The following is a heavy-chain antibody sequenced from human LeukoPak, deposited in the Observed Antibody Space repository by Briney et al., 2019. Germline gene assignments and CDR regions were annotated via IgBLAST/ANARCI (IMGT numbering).Heavy chain of an antibody. V-gene: IGHV3-7*01. J-gene: IGHJ4*02. Sequence: GGSLRLSCAASGFTFSSYWMSWVRQAPGKGLEWVANIKQDGSEKYYVDSVKGRFTISRDNAKNSLYLQMNSLRAEDTAVYYCARSGYSSSWYGESWGQGTLVTVSS. CDR3: ARSGYSSSWYGES. CDR1: GFTFSSYW. D-gene: IGHD6-13*01. CDR2: IKQDGSEK.